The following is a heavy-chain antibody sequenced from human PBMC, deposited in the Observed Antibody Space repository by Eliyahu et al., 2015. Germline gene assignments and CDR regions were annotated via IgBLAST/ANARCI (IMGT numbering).Heavy chain of an antibody. J-gene: IGHJ4*02. CDR2: IIPMFATT. Sequence: QVQLVQSGAEVKKPGSSVKVSCKASGDTFSRHGLTWVRQAPGQRLEWMGGIIPMFATTSYAQKFRGRITITADESTSTVYMKLTSLRSEDTAFYYCGRARGPLGVEVAGHYLDLWGQGTLVTVSS. CDR1: GDTFSRHG. V-gene: IGHV1-69*01. CDR3: GRARGPLGVEVAGHYLDL. D-gene: IGHD6-19*01.